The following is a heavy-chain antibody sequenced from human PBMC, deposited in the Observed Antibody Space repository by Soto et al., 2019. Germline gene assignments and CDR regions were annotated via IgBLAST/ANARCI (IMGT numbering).Heavy chain of an antibody. D-gene: IGHD3-10*01. Sequence: QVQLVESGGGVVQPGRSLSLSCAASGLAFSTYAMHWVRLAPGKGLEWVAVLSYDGSNKYYADSVKGRCSISRDNSKNPLYLQVNSLRADDTAMYDCASDFYRSGRYYNIALEYLGQCTLVTVSS. CDR3: ASDFYRSGRYYNIALEY. CDR1: GLAFSTYA. CDR2: LSYDGSNK. J-gene: IGHJ4*02. V-gene: IGHV3-30-3*01.